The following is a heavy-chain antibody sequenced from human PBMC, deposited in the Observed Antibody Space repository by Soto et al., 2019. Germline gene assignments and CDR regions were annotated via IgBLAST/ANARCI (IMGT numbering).Heavy chain of an antibody. CDR3: PHSTACSGGSCYGDAFDI. J-gene: IGHJ3*02. D-gene: IGHD2-15*01. CDR1: GFSLSTSGVG. Sequence: QITLKESGPTLVKPTQTLTLTCTFSGFSLSTSGVGVGWIRQPPGKALEWLALIYWDDDKRYSPSLKSRLTTTKDTSTTPVVITMTNMDPVDTATYYCPHSTACSGGSCYGDAFDIWCQGTMVTVSS. CDR2: IYWDDDK. V-gene: IGHV2-5*02.